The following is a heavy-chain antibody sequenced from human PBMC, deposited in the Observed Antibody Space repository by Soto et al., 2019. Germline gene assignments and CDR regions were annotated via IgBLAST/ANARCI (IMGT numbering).Heavy chain of an antibody. J-gene: IGHJ4*02. V-gene: IGHV6-1*01. CDR3: ARALAGSYDY. CDR1: GDSVSSKSAA. D-gene: IGHD1-26*01. CDR2: TYYRSKWST. Sequence: QVPLQQSGPGLVQPSQTLSLTCAISGDSVSSKSAAWNWIRQSPSRGLEWLGRTYYRSKWSTDYAVSLKGRITVNPDTSKNQFSLHLNSVTPEDTAVYYCARALAGSYDYWGQGTLVTVSS.